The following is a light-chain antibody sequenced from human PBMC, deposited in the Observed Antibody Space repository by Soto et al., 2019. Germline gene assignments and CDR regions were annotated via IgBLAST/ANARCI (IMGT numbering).Light chain of an antibody. CDR2: RSD. J-gene: IGLJ3*02. CDR3: GSYGGSNNWV. CDR1: SSNIGSRY. Sequence: QSVLTQPPSASGTPGQRVPMSCSGSSSNIGSRYVYWYQHLPGTAPQLLICRSDQRPSGVPDRFSGSKSANSASLTVSGLQPEDEADYYCGSYGGSNNWVFGGGTKLTVL. V-gene: IGLV1-47*01.